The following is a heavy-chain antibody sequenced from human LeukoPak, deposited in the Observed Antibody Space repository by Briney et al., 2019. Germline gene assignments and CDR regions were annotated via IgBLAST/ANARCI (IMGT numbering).Heavy chain of an antibody. CDR3: ASVQRGLWYFDL. CDR1: GGSISSYY. J-gene: IGHJ2*01. Sequence: SETLSLTCTVSGGSISSYYWSWIRQPPGKGLEWIGYIYYSGGTNYNPSLKSRVTISVDTSKNQFSLKLSSVTAADTAVYYCASVQRGLWYFDLWGRGTLVTVSS. D-gene: IGHD3-10*01. V-gene: IGHV4-59*01. CDR2: IYYSGGT.